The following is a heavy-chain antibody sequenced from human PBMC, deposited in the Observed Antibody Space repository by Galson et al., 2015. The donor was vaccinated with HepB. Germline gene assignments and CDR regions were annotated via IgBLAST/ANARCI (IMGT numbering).Heavy chain of an antibody. D-gene: IGHD5-12*01. CDR3: TGDRKGGYGPFDY. CDR1: GFNFGDYA. Sequence: SLRLSCAASGFNFGDYAMNWFRHTPGKGLEWVGFINSKDYGGAAEYAASVKGRFTISRDDSKSIAYLQMNSLKMEDTAVYYCTGDRKGGYGPFDYWGQGILVTVSS. J-gene: IGHJ4*02. CDR2: INSKDYGGAA. V-gene: IGHV3-49*03.